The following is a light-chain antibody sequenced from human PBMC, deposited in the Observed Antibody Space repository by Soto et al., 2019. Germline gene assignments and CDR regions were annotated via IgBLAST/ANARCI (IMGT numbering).Light chain of an antibody. CDR3: GSWDSSPSAYV. V-gene: IGLV1-51*01. CDR1: SSNIGGNS. CDR2: DDD. Sequence: QSVLTQPPSVSAAPGQKVTISCSGSSSNIGGNSVSWYHQLPGTAPKLLIYDDDKRPSGIPVRFSGSKSGTSATLGITGFQTGDEADYYCGSWDSSPSAYVFATGTKVTVL. J-gene: IGLJ1*01.